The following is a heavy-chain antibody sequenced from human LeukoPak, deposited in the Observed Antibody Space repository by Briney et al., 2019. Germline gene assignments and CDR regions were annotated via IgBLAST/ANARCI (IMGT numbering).Heavy chain of an antibody. J-gene: IGHJ6*03. Sequence: GGSLRLSCAASGFTFSSYEMNWVRQAPGKGLEWVSHISSSGSTIYYADSVKGRFTISRDNAKNSLYLQMNSLRAEDTAVYYCARGDYDILTGYPGGYMDVWGKGTTVTISS. CDR1: GFTFSSYE. CDR2: ISSSGSTI. D-gene: IGHD3-9*01. CDR3: ARGDYDILTGYPGGYMDV. V-gene: IGHV3-48*03.